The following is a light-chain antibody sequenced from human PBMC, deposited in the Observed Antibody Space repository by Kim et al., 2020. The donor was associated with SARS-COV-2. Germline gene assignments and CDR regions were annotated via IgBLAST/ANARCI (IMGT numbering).Light chain of an antibody. Sequence: YELTQPPSVSVAPGKTARITCGGNNIGSKSVHWYQQKPGQAPVLVIYYDSDRPSGIPERFSGSNSGNTATLTISRVEAGDEADYYCQVWDSSSDLVVFGGGTQLTVL. V-gene: IGLV3-21*04. CDR2: YDS. J-gene: IGLJ2*01. CDR1: NIGSKS. CDR3: QVWDSSSDLVV.